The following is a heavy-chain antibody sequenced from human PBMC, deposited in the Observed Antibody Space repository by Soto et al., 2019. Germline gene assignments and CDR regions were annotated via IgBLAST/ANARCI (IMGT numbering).Heavy chain of an antibody. CDR1: GGSISTSNW. D-gene: IGHD3-9*01. J-gene: IGHJ4*02. CDR2: GYHSGDT. Sequence: QVQLQESGPGLVKPSGTLSLTCAVPGGSISTSNWWAWVRQSPGKGLEWLGEGYHSGDTNYNPSLKSRVTVSVDDPKDQFSLRLTSVTAADTAVYFCARSRYFAWLPLVSWGLGTMVTVSS. V-gene: IGHV4-4*02. CDR3: ARSRYFAWLPLVS.